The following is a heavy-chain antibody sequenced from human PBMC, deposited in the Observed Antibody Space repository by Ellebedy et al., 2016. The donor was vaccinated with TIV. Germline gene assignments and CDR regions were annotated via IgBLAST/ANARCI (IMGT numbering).Heavy chain of an antibody. Sequence: GGSLRLSCAASGFTFSSYSMNWVRQAPGKGLEWVSSISSSSNYIYYADSVKGRFTISRDNAKNSLYLQMNSLRAEDTAVYYCAVASGVQSYYYYGMDVWGQGTTVTVSS. D-gene: IGHD1-1*01. V-gene: IGHV3-21*01. J-gene: IGHJ6*02. CDR3: AVASGVQSYYYYGMDV. CDR1: GFTFSSYS. CDR2: ISSSSNYI.